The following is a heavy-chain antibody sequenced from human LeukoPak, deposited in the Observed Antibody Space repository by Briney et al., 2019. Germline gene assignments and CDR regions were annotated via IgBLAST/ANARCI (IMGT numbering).Heavy chain of an antibody. Sequence: SWIRQAPGKGLEWVAFIRSKTYGGTTEYAASVKGRFTISRDDSKSIAYLQMNSLKTEDTAVYYCTRGFSYGYYWGQGTLVTVSS. CDR3: TRGFSYGYY. V-gene: IGHV3-49*02. D-gene: IGHD5-18*01. CDR2: IRSKTYGGTT. J-gene: IGHJ4*02.